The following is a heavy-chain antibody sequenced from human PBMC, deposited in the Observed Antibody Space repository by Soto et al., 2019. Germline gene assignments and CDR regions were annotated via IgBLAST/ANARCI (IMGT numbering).Heavy chain of an antibody. CDR2: IYYSGST. Sequence: SETLSLTCTVSGCSISSGGYYWSWIRQHPGKGLEWIGYIYYSGSTNYNPSLKSRVTISVDTSKNQFSLKLSSVTAADTAVYYCARLTQQWLVRGFDYWGQGTLVTVSS. J-gene: IGHJ4*02. V-gene: IGHV4-61*08. CDR3: ARLTQQWLVRGFDY. D-gene: IGHD6-19*01. CDR1: GCSISSGGYY.